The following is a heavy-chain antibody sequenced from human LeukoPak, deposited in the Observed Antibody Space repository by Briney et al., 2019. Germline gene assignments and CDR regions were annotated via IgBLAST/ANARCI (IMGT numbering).Heavy chain of an antibody. CDR1: GFSFSNYW. CDR2: IKYDASEQ. Sequence: GGSLRLSCAASGFSFSNYWMNWVRQAPGKGLEWVTNIKYDASEQYYVDSVKGRFTISRDNAKNSLYLQMNILRAEDTAVYYCARDSVRGRPLVAFDIWGQGTMVTVSS. D-gene: IGHD3-10*01. J-gene: IGHJ3*02. CDR3: ARDSVRGRPLVAFDI. V-gene: IGHV3-7*03.